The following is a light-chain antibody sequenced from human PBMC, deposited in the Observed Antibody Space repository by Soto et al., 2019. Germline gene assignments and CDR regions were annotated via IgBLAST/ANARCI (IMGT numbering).Light chain of an antibody. CDR2: SNN. CDR1: SSSIGRNT. CDR3: AAWDDSLNGGV. J-gene: IGLJ3*02. V-gene: IGLV1-44*01. Sequence: QSVLTQPPSASATPGQRVTISCSGSSSSIGRNTVDWYQQLPGTAPKLLVYSNNQRPSGVPDRFSGSKSGTSGSLAISGLQSEDEADYYCAAWDDSLNGGVFGGGTKVTVL.